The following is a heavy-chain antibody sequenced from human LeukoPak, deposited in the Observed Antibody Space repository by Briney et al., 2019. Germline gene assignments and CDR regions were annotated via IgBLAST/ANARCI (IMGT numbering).Heavy chain of an antibody. CDR1: GYTFTSYG. D-gene: IGHD4-11*01. Sequence: GASVKVSCKASGYTFTSYGISWVRQAPGQGLEWMGWIRVYNGDTNYAQRLQGRVSMTADTSTNTAYMELRSLRSDDTAVYYCVRDPATVNPFEFWGQGTLITVSS. CDR2: IRVYNGDT. CDR3: VRDPATVNPFEF. V-gene: IGHV1-18*01. J-gene: IGHJ4*02.